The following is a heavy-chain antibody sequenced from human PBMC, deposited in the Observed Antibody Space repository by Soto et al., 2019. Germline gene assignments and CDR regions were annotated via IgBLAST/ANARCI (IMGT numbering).Heavy chain of an antibody. CDR3: ARGLFGQQWLVGFDT. Sequence: ASVKVSCKASGYTFTSYDINWVRQATGQGLEWMGWMNPNSGNTGYAQKFQGRVTMTRNTSISTAYMELSSLRSEDTAVYYCARGLFGQQWLVGFDTWGQGTLVTVSS. V-gene: IGHV1-8*01. CDR1: GYTFTSYD. D-gene: IGHD6-19*01. CDR2: MNPNSGNT. J-gene: IGHJ4*02.